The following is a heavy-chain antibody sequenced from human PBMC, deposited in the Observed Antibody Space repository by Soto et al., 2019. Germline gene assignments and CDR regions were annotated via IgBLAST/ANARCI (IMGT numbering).Heavy chain of an antibody. D-gene: IGHD2-15*01. J-gene: IGHJ5*01. Sequence: QVQLVESGGGVVQSGRSRRLSCEVSGFTFSSYGMHWVRQARGKGPEWVAAIWFDGSEKFYADSVKGRFTISRDNSKKTLYMHMSSLSVEDKAVYYCATGRIVVSHFDSWGRGTLVSVSS. CDR2: IWFDGSEK. V-gene: IGHV3-33*01. CDR1: GFTFSSYG. CDR3: ATGRIVVSHFDS.